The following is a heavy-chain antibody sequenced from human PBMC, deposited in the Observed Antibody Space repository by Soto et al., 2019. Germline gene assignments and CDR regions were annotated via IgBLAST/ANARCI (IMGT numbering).Heavy chain of an antibody. Sequence: EVQLVESGGGLVQPGGSLRLSCAASGFTVSSNYMSWVRQAPGKGLEWVSVIYSGGSAYYADSVKGRFTISRDNSKNTLYLQMNSLRAEDTAVYYCARIGSFYNWFDPWGQGTLVTVSS. CDR1: GFTVSSNY. CDR2: IYSGGSA. D-gene: IGHD3-10*01. CDR3: ARIGSFYNWFDP. J-gene: IGHJ5*02. V-gene: IGHV3-66*01.